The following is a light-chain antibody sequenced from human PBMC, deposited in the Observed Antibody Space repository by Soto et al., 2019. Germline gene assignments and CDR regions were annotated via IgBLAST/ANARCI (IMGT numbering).Light chain of an antibody. V-gene: IGLV2-14*01. CDR2: TVS. J-gene: IGLJ1*01. Sequence: QSVLTQPASVSGSPGQSITISCTGTSSDVGANIFVPWYQQHPGKVPKLMIYTVSSRPSGVSQRFSGSKSGNTASLTISGLQAEDEADYYCCAYVNSRSYVFGSGTKVTVL. CDR3: CAYVNSRSYV. CDR1: SSDVGANIF.